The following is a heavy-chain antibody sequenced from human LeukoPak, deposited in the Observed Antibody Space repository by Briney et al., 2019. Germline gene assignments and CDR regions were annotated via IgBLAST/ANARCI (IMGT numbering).Heavy chain of an antibody. CDR3: ARDLVVVLAAHYYYYYGVDV. Sequence: GGSLRLSCAASGFTFSSYWMSWVRQAPGKGLEWVANVKQDGSEKYYVDSMKGRFTISRDNAKNSLYLQMNSLRAEDTAVYYCARDLVVVLAAHYYYYYGVDVWGKGTTVTVSS. D-gene: IGHD2-2*01. CDR1: GFTFSSYW. V-gene: IGHV3-7*03. CDR2: VKQDGSEK. J-gene: IGHJ6*04.